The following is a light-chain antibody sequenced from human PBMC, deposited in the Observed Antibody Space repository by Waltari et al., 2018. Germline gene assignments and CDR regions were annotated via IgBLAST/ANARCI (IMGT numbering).Light chain of an antibody. V-gene: IGLV2-11*01. Sequence: QSALIQPRSVSGSPGQSVTISCTGTSSDLGTYHYVSWYQQHPGKAPKPIIHDVTKRPSGVPDRFSGSKSGNTASLTISGLQAEDEAEYFCCSFAGSYTWVFGGGTELTVL. CDR1: SSDLGTYHY. J-gene: IGLJ3*02. CDR3: CSFAGSYTWV. CDR2: DVT.